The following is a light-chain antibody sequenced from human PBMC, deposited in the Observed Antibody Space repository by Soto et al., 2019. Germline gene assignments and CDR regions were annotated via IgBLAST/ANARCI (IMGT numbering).Light chain of an antibody. J-gene: IGLJ1*01. CDR3: SSYTGNSPFFV. Sequence: QSVLTQPASVSGSDGQSITISRTGTSSDVGGYNYVSWYQQRPGKAPKLMIFGVSNRPSGVSNRFSGSKSDNTASLTISGLQGDDEADYYCSSYTGNSPFFVFGTGTKVTV. CDR2: GVS. CDR1: SSDVGGYNY. V-gene: IGLV2-14*01.